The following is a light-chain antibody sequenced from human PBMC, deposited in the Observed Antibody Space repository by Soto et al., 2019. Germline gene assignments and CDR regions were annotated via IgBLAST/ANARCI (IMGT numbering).Light chain of an antibody. Sequence: QSVLTQPPSASGSPGQSVTISCTGTSSDVGGYNYVSWYQQHPGKAPKLMIYEVSKRPSGVPDRFSGSKSGNTAFLTVSGLQAEDEADYYCISYAGSNNLVFGGGTKVTVL. CDR1: SSDVGGYNY. CDR2: EVS. CDR3: ISYAGSNNLV. V-gene: IGLV2-8*01. J-gene: IGLJ2*01.